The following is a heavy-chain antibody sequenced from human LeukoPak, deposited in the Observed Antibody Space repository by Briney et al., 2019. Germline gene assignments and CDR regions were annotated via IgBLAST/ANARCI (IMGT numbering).Heavy chain of an antibody. V-gene: IGHV4-61*08. CDR3: ARGHSYDILTG. CDR2: IYYSGST. CDR1: GASISGSGYY. D-gene: IGHD3-9*01. J-gene: IGHJ4*02. Sequence: SETLSLTCAVSGASISGSGYYWSWIRQPPGKGLEWIGYIYYSGSTNYNPSLKSRVTISVDTSKNQFSLKLSSVTAADTAVYYCARGHSYDILTGWGQGTLVTVSS.